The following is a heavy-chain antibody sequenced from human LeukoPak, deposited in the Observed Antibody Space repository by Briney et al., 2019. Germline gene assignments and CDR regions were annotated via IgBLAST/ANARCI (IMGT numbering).Heavy chain of an antibody. CDR1: GYTFTSYD. D-gene: IGHD2/OR15-2a*01. CDR3: ARISTRMRAFDI. V-gene: IGHV1-8*03. J-gene: IGHJ3*02. Sequence: ASVKVSCKASGYTFTSYDINWVRQATGQGLEWMGWMNPNSGDTGYAQKFQGRVTITRNTSISTAYMELSSLRSEDTAVYYCARISTRMRAFDIWGQGTMVTVSS. CDR2: MNPNSGDT.